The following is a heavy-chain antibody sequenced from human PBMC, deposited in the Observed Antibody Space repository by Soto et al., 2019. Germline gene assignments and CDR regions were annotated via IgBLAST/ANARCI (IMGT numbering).Heavy chain of an antibody. J-gene: IGHJ6*02. CDR2: IYWDDDK. D-gene: IGHD2-15*01. CDR1: GFSLTTNGVG. V-gene: IGHV2-5*02. Sequence: QITLKESGPTLVRPTQTLTLTCTFSGFSLTTNGVGVGWIRQPPGKALEWLALIYWDDDKRCSPSLKSRVTITKDTSKSQVVLTMTNMDPVDTATYYCAHALVVVASTATIYYYYGMDVWGQGTTVTVSS. CDR3: AHALVVVASTATIYYYYGMDV.